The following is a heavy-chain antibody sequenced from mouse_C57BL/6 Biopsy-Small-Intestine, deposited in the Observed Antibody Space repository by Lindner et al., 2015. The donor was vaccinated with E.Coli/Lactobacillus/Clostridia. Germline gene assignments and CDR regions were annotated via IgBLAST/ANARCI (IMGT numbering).Heavy chain of an antibody. CDR2: FNPILNRP. J-gene: IGHJ4*01. CDR3: ATDLWDTALLKGFDS. Sequence: SVKVSCKASGDTFKTHAISWVRQAPGQGPERMGRFNPILNRPTYGQKFQDRVSITADTSTDTAYMELSSLRSEDTAVYYCATDLWDTALLKGFDSWGQGTVVTVSS. V-gene: IGHV1-64*01. CDR1: GDTFKTHA. D-gene: IGHD3-3*01.